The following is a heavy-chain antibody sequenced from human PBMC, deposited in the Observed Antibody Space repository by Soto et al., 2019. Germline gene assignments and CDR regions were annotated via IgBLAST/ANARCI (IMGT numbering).Heavy chain of an antibody. D-gene: IGHD2-2*01. V-gene: IGHV1-69*13. J-gene: IGHJ1*01. CDR3: ARASSDVVVPAASLEYFQH. Sequence: SVKVSCKASGGTCSSYAISWVLQAPGQGLEWMGGIIPIFGTANYAQKFQGRVTITADESTSTAYMELSSLRSEDTAVYYCARASSDVVVPAASLEYFQHWGQGTLVTV. CDR1: GGTCSSYA. CDR2: IIPIFGTA.